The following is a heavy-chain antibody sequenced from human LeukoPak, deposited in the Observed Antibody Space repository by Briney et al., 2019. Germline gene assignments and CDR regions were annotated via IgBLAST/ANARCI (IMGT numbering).Heavy chain of an antibody. D-gene: IGHD6-13*01. CDR2: IYYSGST. Sequence: PSETLSLTCTVSGGSISSSSYYWGWIRQPPGKGLEWIGSIYYSGSTYYNPSLKSRVTISVDTSKNQFSLKLSSVTAADTAVYYCARHLGSSWYWNWFDPWGQGTLVTVSS. CDR1: GGSISSSSYY. J-gene: IGHJ5*02. CDR3: ARHLGSSWYWNWFDP. V-gene: IGHV4-39*01.